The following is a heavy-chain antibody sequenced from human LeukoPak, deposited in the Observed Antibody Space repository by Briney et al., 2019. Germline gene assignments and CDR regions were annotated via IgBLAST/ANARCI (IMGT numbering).Heavy chain of an antibody. CDR2: ISYDGSNK. CDR3: ARDYSGTSVVAATCAGY. D-gene: IGHD2-15*01. V-gene: IGHV3-30-3*01. Sequence: PGGSLRLSCAASGFTFGSYAMHWVRQAPGKGLEWVAVISYDGSNKYYADSVKGRFTISRDNSKNTLYLQMNSLRAEDTAVYYCARDYSGTSVVAATCAGYWGQGTLVTVSS. CDR1: GFTFGSYA. J-gene: IGHJ4*02.